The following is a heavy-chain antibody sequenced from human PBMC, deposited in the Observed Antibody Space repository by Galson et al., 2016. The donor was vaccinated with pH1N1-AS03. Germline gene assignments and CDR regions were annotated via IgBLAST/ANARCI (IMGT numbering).Heavy chain of an antibody. CDR1: GFTFSSYW. CDR3: ARDRLWSGDNEPFDL. Sequence: SLRLSCAGSGFTFSSYWMQWVRQAPGKGLEWVATIQQGGGQKSYLDSVNGRFTISRDNAKNSVYLQMNRLRLEDTALYYCARDRLWSGDNEPFDLWGQGTVVTVS. CDR2: IQQGGGQK. V-gene: IGHV3-7*03. D-gene: IGHD3-10*01. J-gene: IGHJ3*01.